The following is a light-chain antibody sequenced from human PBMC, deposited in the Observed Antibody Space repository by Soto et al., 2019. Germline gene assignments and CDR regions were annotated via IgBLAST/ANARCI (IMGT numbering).Light chain of an antibody. J-gene: IGLJ2*01. CDR3: SSYTSSSTQV. CDR2: EVT. CDR1: SSDVGGYNY. Sequence: QSALTQPASLSGSPGQSITISCTGTSSDVGGYNYVSWYQQHPGKAPKLMIYEVTNRPSGVSDRLSGSKSGNTASLTISELQAEDEADYYCSSYTSSSTQVFGGGTKLTVL. V-gene: IGLV2-14*01.